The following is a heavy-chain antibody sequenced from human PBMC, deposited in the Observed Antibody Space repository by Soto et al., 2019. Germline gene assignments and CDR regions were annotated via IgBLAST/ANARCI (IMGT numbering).Heavy chain of an antibody. V-gene: IGHV4-39*01. D-gene: IGHD2-8*01. Sequence: PSETLSLTCTVSGGSISSSSYYWGWIRQPPGKGLEWIGSIYYSGSTYYNPSLKSRVTISVDTSKNQFSLKLSSVTAADTAVYYCARDHYCNNGVCYTYYYYGMDVWGQGTKVTVYS. J-gene: IGHJ6*02. CDR3: ARDHYCNNGVCYTYYYYGMDV. CDR1: GGSISSSSYY. CDR2: IYYSGST.